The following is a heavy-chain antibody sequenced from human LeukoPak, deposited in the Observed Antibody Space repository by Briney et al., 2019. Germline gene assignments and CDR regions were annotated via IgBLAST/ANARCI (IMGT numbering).Heavy chain of an antibody. CDR3: ATKGTRWLQPSSFEY. Sequence: GGSLRLSCAASGLTVSSNYMSWVRQAQGKGLEWVSIIYRGGETYYPDSVKGRFIISKDNSKNTVYLQMNSLRAEDTAVYYCATKGTRWLQPSSFEYWGQGTLVTVSS. V-gene: IGHV3-53*01. J-gene: IGHJ4*02. CDR2: IYRGGET. CDR1: GLTVSSNY. D-gene: IGHD5-24*01.